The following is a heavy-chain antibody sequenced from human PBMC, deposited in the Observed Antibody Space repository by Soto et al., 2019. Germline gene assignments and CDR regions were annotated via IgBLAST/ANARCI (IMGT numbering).Heavy chain of an antibody. CDR3: ARDVRLTKNWFDP. D-gene: IGHD4-17*01. CDR1: GFTFSSYG. V-gene: IGHV3-33*01. J-gene: IGHJ5*02. Sequence: QVQLVESGGGVVQPGRSLRLFCAASGFTFSSYGMHWVRQAPGKGLEWVAVIWYDGSNKYYADSVKGRFTISRDNSKNTLYLQMNSLRAEDTAVYYCARDVRLTKNWFDPWGQGTLVTVSS. CDR2: IWYDGSNK.